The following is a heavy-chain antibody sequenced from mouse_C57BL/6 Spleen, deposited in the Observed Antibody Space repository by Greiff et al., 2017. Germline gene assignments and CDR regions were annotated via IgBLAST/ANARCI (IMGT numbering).Heavy chain of an antibody. D-gene: IGHD1-1*01. Sequence: VQLQQPGAELVKPGASVKLSCKASGYTFTSYWMQWVKQRPGQGLEWIGEIDPSDSYTNYNQKFKGKATLTVDTSSSTAYMQLSSLTSEDSAVYYCAMGGYGSLDYWGQGTTLTVSS. V-gene: IGHV1-50*01. CDR1: GYTFTSYW. CDR3: AMGGYGSLDY. J-gene: IGHJ2*01. CDR2: IDPSDSYT.